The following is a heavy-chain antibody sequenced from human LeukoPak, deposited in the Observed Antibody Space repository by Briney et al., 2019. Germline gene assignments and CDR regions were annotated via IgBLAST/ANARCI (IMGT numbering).Heavy chain of an antibody. J-gene: IGHJ4*02. CDR3: ARGRKSADY. CDR2: IYYSGST. Sequence: SETLSLTCTVSGGSISSYYWSWIRQPPGKGLEWIGYIYYSGSTNYNPSLKSRVTVSVDTSRNQFSLKLSSVTAADTAVYYCARGRKSADYWGQGTLVTVSS. CDR1: GGSISSYY. V-gene: IGHV4-59*01.